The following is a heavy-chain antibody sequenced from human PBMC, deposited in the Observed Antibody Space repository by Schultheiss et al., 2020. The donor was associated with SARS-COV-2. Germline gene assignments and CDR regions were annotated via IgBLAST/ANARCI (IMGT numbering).Heavy chain of an antibody. CDR1: GYTFTSYD. CDR3: ARAGNSRNAFDI. CDR2: INPNSGGT. V-gene: IGHV1-2*04. Sequence: GGSLRLSCKASGYTFTSYDINWVRQATGQGLEWMGWINPNSGGTNYAQKFQGWVTMTRDTSISTAYMELSRLRSDDTAVYYCARAGNSRNAFDIWGQGTMVTVSS. J-gene: IGHJ3*02. D-gene: IGHD6-13*01.